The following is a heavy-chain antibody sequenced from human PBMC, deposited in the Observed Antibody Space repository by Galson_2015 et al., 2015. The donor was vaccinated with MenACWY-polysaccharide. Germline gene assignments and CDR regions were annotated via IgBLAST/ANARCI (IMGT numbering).Heavy chain of an antibody. J-gene: IGHJ4*02. CDR1: GFIFTSYS. CDR2: ITSSSYSI. Sequence: LRLSCAASGFIFTSYSLNWVRQSPGKGLEWVSSITSSSYSIYYADSVKGRFTISRDNAKKSLFLQMNSLRAEDTAVYCCARAVAGTLYYYDSWGQGTLVTVSS. D-gene: IGHD6-19*01. V-gene: IGHV3-21*01. CDR3: ARAVAGTLYYYDS.